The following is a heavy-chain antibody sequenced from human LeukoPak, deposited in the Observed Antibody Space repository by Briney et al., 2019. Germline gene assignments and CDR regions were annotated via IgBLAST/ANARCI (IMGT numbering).Heavy chain of an antibody. CDR2: IIPIFGTA. CDR1: GGTFSSYA. CDR3: AGGPPNYYDSSGYQYSSDY. V-gene: IGHV1-69*05. D-gene: IGHD3-22*01. J-gene: IGHJ4*02. Sequence: SVKVSCKASGGTFSSYAISWVRQAPGQGLEWMGRIIPIFGTANYAQKFQGRVTITTDESTSTAYMELSSLRSEDTAVYYCAGGPPNYYDSSGYQYSSDYWGQGALVTVSS.